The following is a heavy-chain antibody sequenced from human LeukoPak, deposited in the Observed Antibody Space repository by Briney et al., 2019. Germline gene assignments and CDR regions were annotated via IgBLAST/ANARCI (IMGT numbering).Heavy chain of an antibody. Sequence: PGRSLRLSCAASGFIFSSYWMSWVRQAPGRGLEWVANIKQDGSEKYYVDSVKGRFTISRDNAKNSLYLQMNSLRAEDTAVYYCAKDLVRGVSYYYYYMDVWGKGTTVTISS. J-gene: IGHJ6*03. CDR1: GFIFSSYW. CDR2: IKQDGSEK. V-gene: IGHV3-7*03. CDR3: AKDLVRGVSYYYYYMDV. D-gene: IGHD3-10*01.